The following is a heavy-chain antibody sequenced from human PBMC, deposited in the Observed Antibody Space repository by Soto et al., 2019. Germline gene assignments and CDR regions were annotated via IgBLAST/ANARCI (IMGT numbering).Heavy chain of an antibody. J-gene: IGHJ4*02. CDR2: MYHSGST. Sequence: SETLSLTCAVSGDSISSGGYSWRWIRQPPGKGLEWIGYMYHSGSTYYNPSLKSRVTISIDRSKNQFSLKLSSVTAADTAVYYCARRWGDYFDYWGQGTLVTVSS. D-gene: IGHD3-16*01. V-gene: IGHV4-30-2*01. CDR1: GDSISSGGYS. CDR3: ARRWGDYFDY.